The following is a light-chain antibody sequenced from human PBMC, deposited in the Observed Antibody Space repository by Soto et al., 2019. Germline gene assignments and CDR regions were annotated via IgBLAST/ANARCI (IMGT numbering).Light chain of an antibody. V-gene: IGKV1-5*01. CDR3: QQYNSYSPWT. Sequence: DIQMTQSPSTLSASVGDRVTITCRASQSISIWLAWYQQKPVKAPKLLIYDASSLESRVPSRFSGSGSGTEFTLTISSLQPDDFATYYCQQYNSYSPWTFGQGTKVEIK. CDR1: QSISIW. J-gene: IGKJ1*01. CDR2: DAS.